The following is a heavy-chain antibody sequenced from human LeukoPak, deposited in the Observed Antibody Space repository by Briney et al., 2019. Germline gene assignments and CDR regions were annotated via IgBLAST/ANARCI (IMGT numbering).Heavy chain of an antibody. V-gene: IGHV4-39*07. D-gene: IGHD3-22*01. J-gene: IGHJ4*02. CDR1: GGSISSSSYY. CDR3: ARGRSGARVVIRGLALRILDY. CDR2: IYYSGST. Sequence: SETLSLTCTGSGGSISSSSYYWGWIRQPPGKGLEWIGSIYYSGSTYYNPSLKSRVTISVDTSKNQFSLKLSSVTAADTAVYYCARGRSGARVVIRGLALRILDYWGQGTLVTVSS.